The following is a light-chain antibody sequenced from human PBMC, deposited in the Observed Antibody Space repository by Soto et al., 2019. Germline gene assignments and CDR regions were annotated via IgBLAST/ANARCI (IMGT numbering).Light chain of an antibody. V-gene: IGLV2-14*03. Sequence: QSVLTQPASVSASPGQSITISCIGTYSDIGGYKHVSWYQQHPGKAPKLIIYDASSRPSGISNRFSASKSANTASLTISGLQADDEADYYCSSYTSSTSLLIFGAGTQLTVL. J-gene: IGLJ7*01. CDR3: SSYTSSTSLLI. CDR1: YSDIGGYKH. CDR2: DAS.